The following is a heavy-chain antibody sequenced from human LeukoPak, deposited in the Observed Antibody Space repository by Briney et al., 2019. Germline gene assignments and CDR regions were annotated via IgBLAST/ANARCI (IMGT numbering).Heavy chain of an antibody. Sequence: PSETLSLTCTVSGGSISSSSYYWGWIRQPPGKGLEWIGSIYYSGSTYYNPSLKSRVTISVDTSKNQFSLKLSSVTAADTAVYYCARPSSSWPRDFQHWGQGTLVTVSS. J-gene: IGHJ1*01. V-gene: IGHV4-39*07. CDR1: GGSISSSSYY. CDR3: ARPSSSWPRDFQH. D-gene: IGHD6-13*01. CDR2: IYYSGST.